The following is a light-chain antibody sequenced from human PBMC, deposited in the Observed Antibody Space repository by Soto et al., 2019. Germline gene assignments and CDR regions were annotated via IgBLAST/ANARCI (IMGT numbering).Light chain of an antibody. CDR2: DVS. CDR1: SSDVGDYNY. V-gene: IGLV2-14*03. J-gene: IGLJ2*01. Sequence: QSALTQPASVSGSPGQSITISCTGTSSDVGDYNYVSWYQQHPGKAPKVMIYDVSNRPSGVSNRFSGSKSDNTASLTISGLQAEDEADYYCSSYIASSTSVIFGGGTKLTVL. CDR3: SSYIASSTSVI.